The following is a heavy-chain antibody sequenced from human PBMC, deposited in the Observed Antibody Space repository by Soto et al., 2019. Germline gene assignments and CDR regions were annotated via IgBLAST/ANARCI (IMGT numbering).Heavy chain of an antibody. CDR2: ISSGGSSI. V-gene: IGHV3-11*01. Sequence: PGGSLRLSCAASGFTFSDYYMTWIRQAPGKGLEWVSYISSGGSSIYYADSVKGRFTISRDNTKNSLYLQMNSLRAEDTAMYYCASLALGPIIRGAPDFWGQGTLVTVSS. D-gene: IGHD3-10*01. CDR1: GFTFSDYY. CDR3: ASLALGPIIRGAPDF. J-gene: IGHJ4*02.